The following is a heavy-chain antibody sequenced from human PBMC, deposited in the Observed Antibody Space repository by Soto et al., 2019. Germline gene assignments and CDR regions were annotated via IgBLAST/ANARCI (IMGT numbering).Heavy chain of an antibody. V-gene: IGHV1-24*01. Sequence: ASVKVSCKVSGNTLTELSMHWVRQAPGKGLDWMGGLDPEDDEAIYARNFQGRVTMTEDTSTDTAYMELSALRSEDTALYYCATVRSSFDRNGYIYYFDSWGQGTLVTVSS. CDR2: LDPEDDEA. D-gene: IGHD3-22*01. J-gene: IGHJ4*02. CDR1: GNTLTELS. CDR3: ATVRSSFDRNGYIYYFDS.